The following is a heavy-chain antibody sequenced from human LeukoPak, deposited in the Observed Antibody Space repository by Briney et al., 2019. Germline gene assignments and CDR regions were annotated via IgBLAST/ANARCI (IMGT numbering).Heavy chain of an antibody. J-gene: IGHJ4*02. CDR1: GFSLSSFW. V-gene: IGHV3-7*01. Sequence: PGGSLRLSCAASGFSLSSFWMSWVRQAPGKGLEWVANIKQDGSEKYYVDSVKGRFTISRDSAKNSLYLQMNSLRVDDTAVYYCATLVATAQFDYWGQGTLVTVSS. CDR3: ATLVATAQFDY. D-gene: IGHD5-12*01. CDR2: IKQDGSEK.